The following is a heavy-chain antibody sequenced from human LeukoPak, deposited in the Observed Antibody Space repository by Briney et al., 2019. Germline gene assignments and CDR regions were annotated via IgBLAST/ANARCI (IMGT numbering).Heavy chain of an antibody. Sequence: SETLSLTCAVYGGSFSGYYWSWIRQPPGKGLEWIGEINHSGSTNYNPSLKSRVTISVDTSKNQFSLRLSSVTAADTAVYYCARLKWLRLGHYFDYWGQETLVTVSS. CDR3: ARLKWLRLGHYFDY. V-gene: IGHV4-34*01. CDR2: INHSGST. CDR1: GGSFSGYY. D-gene: IGHD5-12*01. J-gene: IGHJ4*02.